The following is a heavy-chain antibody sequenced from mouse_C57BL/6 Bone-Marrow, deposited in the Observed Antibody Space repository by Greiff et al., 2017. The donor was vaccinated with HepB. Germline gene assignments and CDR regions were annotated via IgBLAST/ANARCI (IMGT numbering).Heavy chain of an antibody. V-gene: IGHV1-63*01. J-gene: IGHJ4*01. CDR3: ARENGYYAMDY. Sequence: QVQLQQSGAELVRPGTSVKMSCKASGYTFTNYWIGWAKQRPGHGLEWIGDIYPGGGYTNYNEKFKGKATLTADKSSSTAYMQFSSLTSEDSAIYYCARENGYYAMDYWGQGTSVTVSS. CDR1: GYTFTNYW. CDR2: IYPGGGYT.